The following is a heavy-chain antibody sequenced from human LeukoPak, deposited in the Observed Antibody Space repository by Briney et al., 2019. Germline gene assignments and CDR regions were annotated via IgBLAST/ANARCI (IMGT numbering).Heavy chain of an antibody. J-gene: IGHJ4*02. CDR3: AKDLGDHPASSDY. V-gene: IGHV3-23*01. D-gene: IGHD6-6*01. Sequence: PGGSLRLSCAASRFTFSSYAMSWVRQAPGKGLEWVSAISNSGGSTYYADSVKGRFTISRDNSKNTLYLQMNSLRAEDTAVYYCAKDLGDHPASSDYWGQGTLITVSS. CDR1: RFTFSSYA. CDR2: ISNSGGST.